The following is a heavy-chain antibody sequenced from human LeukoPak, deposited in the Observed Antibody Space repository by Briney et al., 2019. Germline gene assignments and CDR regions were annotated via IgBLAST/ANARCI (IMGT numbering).Heavy chain of an antibody. V-gene: IGHV3-23*01. CDR3: AKDGGYSSSWPYYMDV. CDR2: ISGSGGSS. CDR1: GFTFSSYA. J-gene: IGHJ6*03. D-gene: IGHD6-13*01. Sequence: PGGSLRLSCAASGFTFSSYAMSWVRQAPGKGLEWVSAISGSGGSSYYADSVKGLFTISRDNSKNTLYLQMNSLRAEDTAVYYCAKDGGYSSSWPYYMDVWGKGTTVTVSS.